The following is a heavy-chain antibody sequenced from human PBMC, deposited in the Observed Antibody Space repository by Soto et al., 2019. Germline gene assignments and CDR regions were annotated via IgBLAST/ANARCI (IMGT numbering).Heavy chain of an antibody. CDR1: GASINSGGYY. CDR3: ASGNAGEVLLAY. V-gene: IGHV4-31*03. Sequence: SETLSLTCTVSGASINSGGYYWSWIRQLPGKGLEWIGYIYFSGSTYYNPSLESRVTISLDTSQNQFSLKLSSVTAADTAVYYCASGNAGEVLLAYWGQGTLVTVPQ. CDR2: IYFSGST. J-gene: IGHJ4*02. D-gene: IGHD3-10*01.